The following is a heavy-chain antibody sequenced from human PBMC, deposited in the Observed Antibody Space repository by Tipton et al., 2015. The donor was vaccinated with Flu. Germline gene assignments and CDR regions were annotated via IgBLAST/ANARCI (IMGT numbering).Heavy chain of an antibody. Sequence: TLSLTCAVSNYSINTGFYWGWIRQSPGRGLEWIGNVHRSGSAYYNSSLQSRVAISVDTSKNQFSLKLYSVTATDTAVYYCARRDFSNYVSEPKNWFNSWGQGTLVTVSS. CDR3: ARRDFSNYVSEPKNWFNS. D-gene: IGHD4-11*01. J-gene: IGHJ5*01. CDR2: VHRSGSA. CDR1: NYSINTGFY. V-gene: IGHV4-38-2*01.